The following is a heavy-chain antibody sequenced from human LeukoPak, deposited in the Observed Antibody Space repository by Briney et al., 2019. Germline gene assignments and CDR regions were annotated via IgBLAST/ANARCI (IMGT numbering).Heavy chain of an antibody. CDR3: VKATYGYPPYYYYYGMDV. Sequence: SQTLSLTCAISGDSVSSNSAAWNWIRQSPSRGLECLGRVYYRSKWFNDYAASVKSRITINPDTSKNQFSLQLNSVTPEDTAVYYCVKATYGYPPYYYYYGMDVWGQGTTVTVSS. CDR2: VYYRSKWFN. V-gene: IGHV6-1*01. CDR1: GDSVSSNSAA. J-gene: IGHJ6*02. D-gene: IGHD5-18*01.